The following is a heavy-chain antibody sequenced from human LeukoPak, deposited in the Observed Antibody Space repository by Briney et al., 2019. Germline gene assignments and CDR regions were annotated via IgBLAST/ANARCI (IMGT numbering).Heavy chain of an antibody. V-gene: IGHV1-69*13. Sequence: GASVKVSCKASGGTFSSYAISWARQAPGQGLEWMGGIIPIFGTANYAQKFQGRVTITADESTSTAYMELSSLRSEDTAVYYCASSAPEWLLPNYYMDVWGKGTTVTVS. D-gene: IGHD3-22*01. CDR3: ASSAPEWLLPNYYMDV. CDR1: GGTFSSYA. J-gene: IGHJ6*03. CDR2: IIPIFGTA.